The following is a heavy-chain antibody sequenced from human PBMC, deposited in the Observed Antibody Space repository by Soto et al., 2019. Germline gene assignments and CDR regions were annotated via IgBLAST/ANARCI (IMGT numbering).Heavy chain of an antibody. D-gene: IGHD3-16*02. CDR1: GGSFSGYY. J-gene: IGHJ4*02. V-gene: IGHV4-34*01. CDR3: ARLTGPRDYVWGSYRYSPYFDY. CDR2: INNSGST. Sequence: QVQLQQWGAGRLKPSETLSLTCPFSGGSFSGYYWSWIRQPPGKGLEWIGEINNSGSTNSTPSLKSRVTVSVDTFKNQFTLPLGSVTAADTAMYCCARLTGPRDYVWGSYRYSPYFDYWGQGTLVIVSS.